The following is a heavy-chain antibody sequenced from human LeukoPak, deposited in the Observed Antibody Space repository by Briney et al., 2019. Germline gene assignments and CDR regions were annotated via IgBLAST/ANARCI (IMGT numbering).Heavy chain of an antibody. CDR3: AKVSGSSGSCFDY. Sequence: GGSLRLSCAASGFTFSSYGMHWVRQAPGKGLEWVAVIWYDGSNKYYADSVKGRFTISRDNSKNTLYLQMNSLRAEDTAVYYCAKVSGSSGSCFDYWGQGTLVTVSS. CDR2: IWYDGSNK. D-gene: IGHD3-22*01. V-gene: IGHV3-33*06. CDR1: GFTFSSYG. J-gene: IGHJ4*02.